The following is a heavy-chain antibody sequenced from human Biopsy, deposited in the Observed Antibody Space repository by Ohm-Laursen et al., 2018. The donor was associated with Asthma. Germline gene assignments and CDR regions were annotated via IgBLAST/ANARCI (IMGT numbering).Heavy chain of an antibody. CDR1: GGTFNTYV. V-gene: IGHV1-69*13. CDR2: VNSVFGTT. J-gene: IGHJ4*02. Sequence: ASVKVSCKPLGGTFNTYVIGWVRQAPGQGLEWMGGVNSVFGTTTYPQKFQDRVTITADDSTSAVYMELSSLRSEDTAVYYCARKAGSCISRTCYSLDFWGQGTLVTVSS. D-gene: IGHD2-2*01. CDR3: ARKAGSCISRTCYSLDF.